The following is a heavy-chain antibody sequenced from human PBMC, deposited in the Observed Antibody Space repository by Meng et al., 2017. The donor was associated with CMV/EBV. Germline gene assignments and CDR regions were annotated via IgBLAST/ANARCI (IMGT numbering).Heavy chain of an antibody. Sequence: ASVKVSCKASGYTFTSYGISWVRQAPGQGLEWMGWISAYNGNTNYAQKLQGRVTMTTDTSTSTAYMELRSLRSDDTAVYYCARRNNYNYYYYGIDVWGQGTTVTVSS. CDR3: ARRNNYNYYYYGIDV. D-gene: IGHD4-11*01. CDR1: GYTFTSYG. V-gene: IGHV1-18*01. J-gene: IGHJ6*02. CDR2: ISAYNGNT.